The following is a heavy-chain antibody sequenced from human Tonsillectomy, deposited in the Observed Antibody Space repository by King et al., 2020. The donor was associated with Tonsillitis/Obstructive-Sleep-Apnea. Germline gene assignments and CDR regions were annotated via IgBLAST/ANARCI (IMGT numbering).Heavy chain of an antibody. CDR2: IKSDGSGS. D-gene: IGHD3-10*01. J-gene: IGHJ5*02. CDR1: GFTFSNHW. CDR3: ARDEDYGSGSCGT. Sequence: VQLVESGGDLVQPGGSLRLACTASGFTFSNHWMHWVRQVPGKGLEWVSRIKSDGSGSGYADSVKGRFTISRDNAKNTLCLQMNSLRDEDTSVYYGARDEDYGSGSCGTWGQGNLVTVSS. V-gene: IGHV3-74*01.